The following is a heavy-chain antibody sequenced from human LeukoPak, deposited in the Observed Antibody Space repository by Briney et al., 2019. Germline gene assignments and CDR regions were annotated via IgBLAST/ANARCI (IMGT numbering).Heavy chain of an antibody. Sequence: GGSLRLSCAASGFTFSSYWMSWVRQAPGKGLEWVANIKQDGSEKYYVDSVKGRFTISRDNAKNLLYLQMNSLRAEDTAVYYCAREDYIDAFDIWGQGTMVTVSS. D-gene: IGHD4-11*01. J-gene: IGHJ3*02. V-gene: IGHV3-7*04. CDR3: AREDYIDAFDI. CDR1: GFTFSSYW. CDR2: IKQDGSEK.